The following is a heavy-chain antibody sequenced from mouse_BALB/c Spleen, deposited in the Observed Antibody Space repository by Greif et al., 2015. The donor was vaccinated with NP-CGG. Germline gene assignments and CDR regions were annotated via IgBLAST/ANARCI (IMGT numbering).Heavy chain of an antibody. CDR1: GFTFSSYA. J-gene: IGHJ2*01. Sequence: EVQVVESGGGLVKPVGSLKLSCAASGFTFSSYAMSWVRQTPEKRLEWVATISSGGSYTYYPDSVKGRFTISRDNAKNALYLQMSSLRCEDTAMYYYARPPPIPTVVARNYYFGYWGQGTTLTVSS. D-gene: IGHD1-1*01. V-gene: IGHV5-9-3*01. CDR3: ARPPPIPTVVARNYYFGY. CDR2: ISSGGSYT.